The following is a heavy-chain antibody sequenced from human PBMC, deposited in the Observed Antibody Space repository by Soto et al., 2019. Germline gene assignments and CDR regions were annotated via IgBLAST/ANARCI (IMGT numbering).Heavy chain of an antibody. Sequence: ASVKVSCKASGYTFTGYYMHWVRQAPGQGLEWMGWINPSSGGTNYAQKFQGRVTMTRDTSISTAYMELSRLRSDDTAVYYCAMTPDSRTGRFDPWGQGTLVTVSS. D-gene: IGHD6-13*01. CDR1: GYTFTGYY. CDR3: AMTPDSRTGRFDP. J-gene: IGHJ5*02. CDR2: INPSSGGT. V-gene: IGHV1-2*02.